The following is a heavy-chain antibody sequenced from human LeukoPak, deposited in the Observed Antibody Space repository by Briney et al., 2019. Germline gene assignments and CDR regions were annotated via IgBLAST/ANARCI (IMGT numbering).Heavy chain of an antibody. Sequence: SVRVSCKASGGSFSDYSISWVRQAPGQGLEWMGGIIAILDTAHYAQKFQGRFTITADKSTTTVYMELSSLRSDDTAVYYCVRSGYDYDWFDPWGQGTLVTVSS. CDR3: VRSGYDYDWFDP. V-gene: IGHV1-69*10. D-gene: IGHD5-12*01. CDR2: IIAILDTA. CDR1: GGSFSDYS. J-gene: IGHJ5*02.